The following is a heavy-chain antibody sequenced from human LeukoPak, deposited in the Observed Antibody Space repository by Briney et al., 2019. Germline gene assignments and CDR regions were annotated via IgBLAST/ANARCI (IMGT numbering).Heavy chain of an antibody. CDR1: GGSFSGYY. D-gene: IGHD2-15*01. V-gene: IGHV4-34*01. CDR2: INHSGST. Sequence: SETLSLTCAVYGGSFSGYYWSWIRQPPGKGLEWIGEINHSGSTNYNPSLKSRVTLSVDKSKNQFSLKLSSVTAADTAVYYCARHCCSGPAKRVFDIWGQGTMVTVSS. J-gene: IGHJ3*02. CDR3: ARHCCSGPAKRVFDI.